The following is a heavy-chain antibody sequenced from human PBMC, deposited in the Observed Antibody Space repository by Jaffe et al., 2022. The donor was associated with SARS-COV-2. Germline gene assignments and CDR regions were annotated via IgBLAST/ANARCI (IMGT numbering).Heavy chain of an antibody. Sequence: EVQLVQSGAEVKKPGESLKISCKGSGYSFTSYWIGWVRQMPGKGLEWMGIIYPGDSDTRYSPSFQGQVTISADKSISTAYLQWSSLKASDTAMYYCARRLLGDSSGYYPLDYWGQGTLVTVSS. V-gene: IGHV5-51*01. CDR2: IYPGDSDT. D-gene: IGHD3-22*01. J-gene: IGHJ4*02. CDR3: ARRLLGDSSGYYPLDY. CDR1: GYSFTSYW.